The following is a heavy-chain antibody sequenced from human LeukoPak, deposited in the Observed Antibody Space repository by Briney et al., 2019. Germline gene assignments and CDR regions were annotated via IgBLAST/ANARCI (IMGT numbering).Heavy chain of an antibody. J-gene: IGHJ6*03. CDR2: IYYSGST. V-gene: IGHV4-39*07. CDR1: GGSISSSSYY. D-gene: IGHD2-2*01. CDR3: ARVSCSSTSCYPALIHYYYYYMDV. Sequence: PETLSLTCTVSGGSISSSSYYWGRIRQPPGKGLEWIGRIYYSGSTYYNPSLKSRVTISVDTSKNQFSLKLSSVTAADTAVYYCARVSCSSTSCYPALIHYYYYYMDVWGKGTTVTVSS.